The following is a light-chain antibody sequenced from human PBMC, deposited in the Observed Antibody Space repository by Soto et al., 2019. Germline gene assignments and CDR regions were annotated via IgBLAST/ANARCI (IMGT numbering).Light chain of an antibody. J-gene: IGKJ2*01. CDR2: GAS. Sequence: EIVLTQSPGTLSLSPGQRATLSCRASQSVSSSSLAWYQQRPGQAPRLLIYGASRRATGIPDRFSGSGSGTDFTLTISRLEPEDFAVHYCQLYGASPKYTFGQGTKLEI. V-gene: IGKV3-20*01. CDR1: QSVSSSS. CDR3: QLYGASPKYT.